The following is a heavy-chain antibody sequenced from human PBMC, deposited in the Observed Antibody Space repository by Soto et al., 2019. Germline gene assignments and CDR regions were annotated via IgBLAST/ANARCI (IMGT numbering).Heavy chain of an antibody. D-gene: IGHD4-17*01. J-gene: IGHJ5*02. CDR2: IPWRGKT. V-gene: IGHV4-31*03. CDR1: NTSFYNTGFF. Sequence: TLTLPCTLLNTSFYNTGFFWNSIRQHPERGLEGSDYIPWRGKTFYHPALQSRVLMSRDTSTNQFPLELSSVTAADTAVYFCARHLSGDYPTANWFDPRGQGTLVTVSS. CDR3: ARHLSGDYPTANWFDP.